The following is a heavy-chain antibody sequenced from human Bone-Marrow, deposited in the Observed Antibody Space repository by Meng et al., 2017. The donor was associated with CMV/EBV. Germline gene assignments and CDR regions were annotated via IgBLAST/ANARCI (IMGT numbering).Heavy chain of an antibody. J-gene: IGHJ3*02. Sequence: ASVTVSFKASGYTFSSYDINWVRQAAGQGPEWMGWMVPNSGRTGSAQKFLGRVTMTWDTSIGTLYMELRRLTFEDTAVYYCARYIRGNGFGIWGQGTMVTVSS. CDR3: ARYIRGNGFGI. CDR1: GYTFSSYD. CDR2: MVPNSGRT. D-gene: IGHD3-16*01. V-gene: IGHV1-8*02.